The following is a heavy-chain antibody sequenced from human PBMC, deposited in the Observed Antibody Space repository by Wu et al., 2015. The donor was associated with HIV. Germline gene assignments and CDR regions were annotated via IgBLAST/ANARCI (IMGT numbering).Heavy chain of an antibody. Sequence: QVQLVQSGAEVKKPGSSVKVSCKTSGGTFSDYAVSWVRQAPGQGLEWMGGIIPFFGTPNYAQKFQGRVTITTDESMSTVYMEVSSLRSEDTAVYYCARDGRDGFNPAYNWFRPLGPGNPGPPSPQ. CDR3: ARDGRDGFNPAYNWFRP. CDR1: GGTFSDYA. J-gene: IGHJ5*02. V-gene: IGHV1-69*05. D-gene: IGHD5-24*01. CDR2: IIPFFGTP.